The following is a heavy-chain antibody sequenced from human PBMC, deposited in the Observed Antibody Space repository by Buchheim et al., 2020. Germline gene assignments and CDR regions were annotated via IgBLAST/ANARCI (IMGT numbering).Heavy chain of an antibody. V-gene: IGHV4-34*01. Sequence: QVQLQQWGAGLLKPSETLSLTCAVYGGSFSGYYWSWIRQPPGKGLEWIGEINHSGSTNYNPSLKSRVTISVNASKNQFSLKLSSVIAADTAVYYCASTSSYGDYAFDIWGQGT. CDR2: INHSGST. J-gene: IGHJ3*02. CDR3: ASTSSYGDYAFDI. D-gene: IGHD4-17*01. CDR1: GGSFSGYY.